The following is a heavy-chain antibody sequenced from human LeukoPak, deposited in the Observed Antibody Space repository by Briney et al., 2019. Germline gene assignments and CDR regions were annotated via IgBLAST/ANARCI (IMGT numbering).Heavy chain of an antibody. V-gene: IGHV3-9*01. CDR1: GFTFDDYA. CDR3: ASASMAAAGYYFDY. D-gene: IGHD6-13*01. Sequence: GGSLRLSCAASGFTFDDYAMHWVRQAPGKGLEWVSGISWNSGSIGYADSVKGRFTISRDNAKNSLYLQMNSLRAEDTAVYYCASASMAAAGYYFDYWGQGTLVTVSS. CDR2: ISWNSGSI. J-gene: IGHJ4*02.